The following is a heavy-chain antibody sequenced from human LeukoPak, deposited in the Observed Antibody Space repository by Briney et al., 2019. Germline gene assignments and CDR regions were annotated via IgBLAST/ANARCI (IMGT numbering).Heavy chain of an antibody. J-gene: IGHJ5*02. V-gene: IGHV3-66*02. CDR2: IFSGDNT. CDR1: GFTVSSKY. D-gene: IGHD2-2*01. Sequence: GGSLRLSCAASGFTVSSKYMSWVRQAPGKGLEWVSVIFSGDNTYYADSVKGRFTISRDNSKSTLYLQMNSLRAEDTAVYYCARDFGRGYCSSTSCYGWFDPWGQGTLVTVSS. CDR3: ARDFGRGYCSSTSCYGWFDP.